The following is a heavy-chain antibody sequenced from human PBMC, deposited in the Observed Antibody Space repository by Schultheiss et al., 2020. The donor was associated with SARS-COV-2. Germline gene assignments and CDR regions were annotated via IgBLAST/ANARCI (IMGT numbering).Heavy chain of an antibody. V-gene: IGHV1-18*04. D-gene: IGHD2-15*01. CDR1: GYTFTDYY. CDR2: ISANKGET. Sequence: ASVKVSCKASGYTFTDYYIHWVRQAPGQGLEWMGWISANKGETNFAQKFVGRVTMTTDTSTSTAFLEVRSLTSDDTAVYYCARDAVVEGTIFEHWGQGTLVTVSS. CDR3: ARDAVVEGTIFEH. J-gene: IGHJ4*02.